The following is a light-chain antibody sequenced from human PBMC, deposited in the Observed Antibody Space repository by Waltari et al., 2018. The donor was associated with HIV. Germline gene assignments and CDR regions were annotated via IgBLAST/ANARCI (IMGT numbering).Light chain of an antibody. J-gene: IGLJ3*02. CDR1: SSNIGSTT. V-gene: IGLV1-44*01. CDR2: SNN. Sequence: QSVLTQPPSASGTPGQRVTISCSGISSNIGSTTVHWYQQLPGTAPKLLIYSNNQRPSGVPDRFSGSKSGTSASLAISVLQAEDEADYYCATWDDSLNGRWVFGGGTKLTVL. CDR3: ATWDDSLNGRWV.